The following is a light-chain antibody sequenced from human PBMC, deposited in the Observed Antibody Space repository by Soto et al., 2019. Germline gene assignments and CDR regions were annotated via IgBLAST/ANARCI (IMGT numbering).Light chain of an antibody. Sequence: AIQLTQSPSSLSASVGDRVTITCRASQDISTALAWYQQKPGKPPKVLIYGASTLENGVPSRFIGSGSGTDFTLTISSLLPEDFATYYCHQFNNPITFGQGTRLE. J-gene: IGKJ5*01. CDR3: HQFNNPIT. CDR1: QDISTA. V-gene: IGKV1D-13*01. CDR2: GAS.